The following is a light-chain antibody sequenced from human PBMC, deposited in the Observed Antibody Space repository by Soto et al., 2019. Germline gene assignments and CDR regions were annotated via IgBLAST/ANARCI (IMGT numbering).Light chain of an antibody. Sequence: EIVMTQSPATLSVSPGERATLSCRASQSVSCNLAWYQQKPGQAPRLLIYDASTRATGIPARFSGSGSGTEYTLTISSLQSEDSAVYYCQQCSWHPFTVTFGGGTKVEIK. J-gene: IGKJ4*01. V-gene: IGKV3-15*01. CDR2: DAS. CDR1: QSVSCN. CDR3: QQCSWHPFTVT.